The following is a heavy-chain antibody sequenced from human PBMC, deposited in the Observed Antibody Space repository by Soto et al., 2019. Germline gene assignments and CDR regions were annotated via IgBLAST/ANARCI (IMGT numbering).Heavy chain of an antibody. D-gene: IGHD2-15*01. J-gene: IGHJ4*02. CDR1: GGSISSGNYY. Sequence: QVQLQESGPGLVKPSQTLSLTCTVSGGSISSGNYYWSWIRQPPGKGLEWIGFISYSGSTYYSTSLKRRFAISVDTSMSQFSLNLSFVTAADTAVYYCATMGTPATGLYFFDYWGQGSLVTVSS. CDR3: ATMGTPATGLYFFDY. V-gene: IGHV4-30-4*01. CDR2: ISYSGST.